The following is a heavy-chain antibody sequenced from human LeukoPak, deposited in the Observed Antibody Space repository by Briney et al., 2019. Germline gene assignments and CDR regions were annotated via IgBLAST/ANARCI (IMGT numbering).Heavy chain of an antibody. CDR2: ISYDGPNK. CDR3: ARGSSSWYYYYYYMDV. J-gene: IGHJ6*03. V-gene: IGHV3-30*03. Sequence: PGRSLRLSCAASGFTFTNYAMHWVRQAPGKGLEWVAVISYDGPNKYYADSVKGRFTISRDNSKNTLYLQMNSLRAEDTAVYYCARGSSSWYYYYYYMDVWGKGTTVTVSS. CDR1: GFTFTNYA. D-gene: IGHD6-13*01.